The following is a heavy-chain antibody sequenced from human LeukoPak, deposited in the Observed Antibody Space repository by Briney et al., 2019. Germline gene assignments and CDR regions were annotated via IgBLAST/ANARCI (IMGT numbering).Heavy chain of an antibody. Sequence: PGGSLRLSGASSGITFLDYYMSWIRQAPGTGVEWVAYISSSDITKDYADSVKGRFTISRDNAKDSLYLQMNSLRAEDTAVYYCARGGWAYGDYVIGAFNIWGQGTMVTVSS. CDR1: GITFLDYY. CDR3: ARGGWAYGDYVIGAFNI. CDR2: ISSSDITK. D-gene: IGHD4-17*01. J-gene: IGHJ3*02. V-gene: IGHV3-11*04.